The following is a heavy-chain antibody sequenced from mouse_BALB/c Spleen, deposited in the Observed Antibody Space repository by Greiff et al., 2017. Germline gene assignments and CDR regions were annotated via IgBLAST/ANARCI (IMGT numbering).Heavy chain of an antibody. CDR1: GYSFTGYN. V-gene: IGHV1S135*01. D-gene: IGHD2-10*02. Sequence: VQLKQSGPELGKPGASVKISCKASGYSFTGYNMYWVKQSHRKSLEWIGYIDPYNGGTSYNQKSKGKATLTVDKSSSTAYMHLNSLTSEDSAIYYCARSSYGNYWYFDVWGAGTTVTVSS. CDR2: IDPYNGGT. J-gene: IGHJ1*01. CDR3: ARSSYGNYWYFDV.